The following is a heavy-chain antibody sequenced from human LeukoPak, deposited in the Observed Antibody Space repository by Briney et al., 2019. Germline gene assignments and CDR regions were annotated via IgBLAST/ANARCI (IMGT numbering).Heavy chain of an antibody. CDR2: MNSNSGNT. J-gene: IGHJ5*02. V-gene: IGHV1-8*01. Sequence: ASVKLSCTASGYTFTSYDINWVPQATGQQLKWMGCMNSNSGNTGHAQIFQGRVTMNRNTSISTAYMELSSVRSEDTAVYYCASRKRGNWFDPWGQGTLVTVSS. D-gene: IGHD3-16*01. CDR3: ASRKRGNWFDP. CDR1: GYTFTSYD.